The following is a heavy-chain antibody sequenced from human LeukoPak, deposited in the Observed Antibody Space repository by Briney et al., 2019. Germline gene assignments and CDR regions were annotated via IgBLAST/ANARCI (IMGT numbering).Heavy chain of an antibody. D-gene: IGHD1-26*01. V-gene: IGHV3-23*01. J-gene: IGHJ4*02. CDR3: AKDAVGATSIFDY. Sequence: GGSLRLSCAASGFTFSSYAMSWVRQAPGKGLVSVSAISGSGGSTYYADSVKGRFTISRDNSKNTLYLQMNSLRAEDTAVYYCAKDAVGATSIFDYWGQGTLVTVSS. CDR1: GFTFSSYA. CDR2: ISGSGGST.